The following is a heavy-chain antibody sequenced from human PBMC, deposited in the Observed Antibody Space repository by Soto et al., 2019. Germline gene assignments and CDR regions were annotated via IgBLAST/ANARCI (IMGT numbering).Heavy chain of an antibody. D-gene: IGHD6-19*01. Sequence: PSETLSLTCAVYGGSFSGYYWSWIRQPPGKGLEWIGEINHSGSTNYNPSLKSRVTISVDTSKNQFSLKLSSVTAADTAVYYCARVAIRSGLTPWGQGTLVTVSS. CDR2: INHSGST. CDR1: GGSFSGYY. V-gene: IGHV4-34*01. CDR3: ARVAIRSGLTP. J-gene: IGHJ4*02.